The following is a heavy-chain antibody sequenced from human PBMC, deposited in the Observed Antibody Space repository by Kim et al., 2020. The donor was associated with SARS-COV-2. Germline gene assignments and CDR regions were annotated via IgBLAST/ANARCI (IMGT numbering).Heavy chain of an antibody. D-gene: IGHD3-3*01. CDR2: IYYSGST. J-gene: IGHJ4*02. CDR1: GGSISSGGYY. Sequence: SETLSLTCTVSGGSISSGGYYWSWIRQHPGKGLEWIGYIYYSGSTYYNPSLKSRVTISVDTSKNQFSLKLSSVTAADTAVYYCARVMFEGYYDFWSGYSGLFDYWGQGTLVTVSS. V-gene: IGHV4-31*03. CDR3: ARVMFEGYYDFWSGYSGLFDY.